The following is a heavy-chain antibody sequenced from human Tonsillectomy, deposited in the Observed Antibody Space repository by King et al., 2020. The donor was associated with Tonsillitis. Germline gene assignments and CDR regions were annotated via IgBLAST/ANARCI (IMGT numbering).Heavy chain of an antibody. J-gene: IGHJ2*01. CDR1: GFTFSSYW. V-gene: IGHV3-74*01. CDR2: INSDGSST. Sequence: VQLVESGGGLVQPGGSLRLSCAASGFTFSSYWMHWVRQAPGKGLVWVSRINSDGSSTSYADSVKGRFTISRDNAKNTLYLQMNSLRAEDTAVYYCARARCGGDCYSGGRRYFDLCGRGTLVTVSS. CDR3: ARARCGGDCYSGGRRYFDL. D-gene: IGHD2-21*02.